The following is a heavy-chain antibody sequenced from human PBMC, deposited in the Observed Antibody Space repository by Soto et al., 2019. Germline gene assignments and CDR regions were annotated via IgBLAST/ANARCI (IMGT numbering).Heavy chain of an antibody. V-gene: IGHV3-73*01. CDR1: GFTFSGSA. Sequence: PGGSLRLSCAASGFTFSGSAMHWVRQASGKGLEWVGRIRSKANSYATAYAASVKGRFTISRDDSKNTAYLQMNSLKTEDTAVSYCTRIFLRGSGGTRASFHYGMDVWGQGITVTV. J-gene: IGHJ6*02. CDR3: TRIFLRGSGGTRASFHYGMDV. D-gene: IGHD3-10*01. CDR2: IRSKANSYAT.